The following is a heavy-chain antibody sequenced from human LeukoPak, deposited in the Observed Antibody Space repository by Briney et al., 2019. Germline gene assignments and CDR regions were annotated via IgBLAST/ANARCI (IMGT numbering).Heavy chain of an antibody. J-gene: IGHJ3*02. D-gene: IGHD3-10*01. CDR1: GYSFTTYW. V-gene: IGHV5-51*01. CDR3: ARPMVRGQVRAFDI. CDR2: IYPGDSDT. Sequence: GESLKISCKGSGYSFTTYWIGWGRQMPGKGLEWMGIIYPGDSDTRYSPSFQGQVTISADNSISTAYLQWRSLKDSDTAMYYCARPMVRGQVRAFDIWGQGTMVTVSS.